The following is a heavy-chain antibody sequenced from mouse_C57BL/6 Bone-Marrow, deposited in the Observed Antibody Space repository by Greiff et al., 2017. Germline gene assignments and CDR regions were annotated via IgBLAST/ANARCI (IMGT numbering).Heavy chain of an antibody. CDR1: GYTFTSYG. J-gene: IGHJ4*01. Sequence: QVQLQQPGAELVKPGASVKLSCKASGYTFTSYGITWVQQRPGHGLEWIGAIYPGRGSTYYNEKFKSKATLTVDTSSSTAYLQLRSLTSEDSAIYYCARASVGVYAMDYWGQGTSVTVSS. CDR3: ARASVGVYAMDY. CDR2: IYPGRGST. V-gene: IGHV1-55*01.